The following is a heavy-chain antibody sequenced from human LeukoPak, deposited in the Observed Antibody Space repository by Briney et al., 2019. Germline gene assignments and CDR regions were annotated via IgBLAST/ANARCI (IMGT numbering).Heavy chain of an antibody. D-gene: IGHD1-26*01. V-gene: IGHV1-46*01. CDR2: INPIGGTT. Sequence: GASVKVSCTASGYTFTSYYMHWVRQAPGQGLEWVGAINPIGGTTTYAQKFQGRVTMTRDTSTTTVYMELYSLRYDDTAVYHCARDLLAPDYWGQGTLVTVSS. CDR1: GYTFTSYY. J-gene: IGHJ4*02. CDR3: ARDLLAPDY.